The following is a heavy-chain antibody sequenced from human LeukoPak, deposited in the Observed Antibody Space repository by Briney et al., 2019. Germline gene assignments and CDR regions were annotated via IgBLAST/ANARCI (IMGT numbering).Heavy chain of an antibody. CDR3: ARGGPAAGRFDY. Sequence: PGGSLRLSCAASGFTLSNAWMNWVRQAPGKGLEWVSVIYSGGSTYYADSVKGRFTISRDNSKNTLYLQMNSLRAEDTAVYYCARGGPAAGRFDYWGQGTLVTVSS. V-gene: IGHV3-66*01. CDR2: IYSGGST. J-gene: IGHJ4*02. CDR1: GFTLSNAW. D-gene: IGHD6-13*01.